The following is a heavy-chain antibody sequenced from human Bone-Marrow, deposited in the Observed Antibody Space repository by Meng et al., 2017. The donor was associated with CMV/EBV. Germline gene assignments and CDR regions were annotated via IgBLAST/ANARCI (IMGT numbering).Heavy chain of an antibody. J-gene: IGHJ4*02. D-gene: IGHD1-26*01. CDR1: GGTFGRYA. V-gene: IGHV1-69*12. Sequence: QAELMRLRAEVEKPGSAVTVPCKASGGTFGRYATSWVRQAPGQELEWMGGFIPIFGTANYAQKFQGRVSITADESTSTAYMELSSLRSEDTAVYYRATEVGATRFFDYWGQGTLVTVSS. CDR2: FIPIFGTA. CDR3: ATEVGATRFFDY.